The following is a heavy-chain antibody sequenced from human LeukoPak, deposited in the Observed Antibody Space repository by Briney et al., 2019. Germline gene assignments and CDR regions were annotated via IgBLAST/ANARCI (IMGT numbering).Heavy chain of an antibody. V-gene: IGHV3-30*04. Sequence: GGSLRLSCAASGFTFSSYAVHWVRQAPGKGLEWVAVISYDGSNKYYADSVKGRFTISRDNAKNSLSLQMTSLRADDTAVYYCVRGQTSLDNWFDPWGQGTLVIVSS. CDR1: GFTFSSYA. J-gene: IGHJ5*02. CDR2: ISYDGSNK. CDR3: VRGQTSLDNWFDP.